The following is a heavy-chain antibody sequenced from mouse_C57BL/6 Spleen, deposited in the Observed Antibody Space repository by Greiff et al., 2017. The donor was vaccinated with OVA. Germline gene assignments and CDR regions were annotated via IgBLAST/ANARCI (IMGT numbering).Heavy chain of an antibody. Sequence: EVKLQESGPELVKPGASVKISCKASGYTFTDYYMNWVKQSHGKSLEWIGDINPNNGGTSYNQKFKGKATLTVDKSSSTAYMELRSLTSEDSAVYYCAKLWLRQGDWYFDVWGTGTTVTVSS. J-gene: IGHJ1*03. CDR1: GYTFTDYY. D-gene: IGHD2-2*01. CDR3: AKLWLRQGDWYFDV. CDR2: INPNNGGT. V-gene: IGHV1-26*01.